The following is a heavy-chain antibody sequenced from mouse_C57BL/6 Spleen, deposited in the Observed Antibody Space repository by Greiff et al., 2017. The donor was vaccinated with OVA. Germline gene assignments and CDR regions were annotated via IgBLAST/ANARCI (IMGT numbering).Heavy chain of an antibody. CDR3: ARGHNCDYFDY. J-gene: IGHJ2*01. CDR1: GYSFTSYY. D-gene: IGHD3-1*01. CDR2: FNPYSGST. Sequence: EVQLQQSGPELVKPGASVQISCKASGYSFTSYYMNWVKQSTGKSLEWIGGFNPYSGSTNYNQTFKGKATLTVDKSSSTVYKQRNGLTSEASADYYCARGHNCDYFDYWGQGTTVTVSS. V-gene: IGHV1-39*01.